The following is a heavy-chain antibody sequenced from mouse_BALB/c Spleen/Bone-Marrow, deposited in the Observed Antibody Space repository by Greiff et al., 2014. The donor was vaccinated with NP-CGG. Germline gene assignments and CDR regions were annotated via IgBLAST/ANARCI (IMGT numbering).Heavy chain of an antibody. CDR1: GFTFSSFG. D-gene: IGHD1-1*01. V-gene: IGHV5-17*02. CDR3: ARRYYGSSFSYFDY. CDR2: ISSGSSTT. J-gene: IGHJ2*01. Sequence: EVMLVESGGGLVQPGGSRKLSCAASGFTFSSFGMHWVRQAPEKGLEWVAYISSGSSTTYYADTVKGRFTISRDNPKNTLFLQMTSLRSEDTAMYYCARRYYGSSFSYFDYWGQGTTLTVSS.